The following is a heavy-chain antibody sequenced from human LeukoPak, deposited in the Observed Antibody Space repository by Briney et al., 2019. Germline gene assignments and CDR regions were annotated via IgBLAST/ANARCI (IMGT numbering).Heavy chain of an antibody. CDR3: AKVGYYYDSGSYYLGWFDP. J-gene: IGHJ5*02. CDR2: ITNSGENT. CDR1: GFSFPYG. D-gene: IGHD3-10*01. V-gene: IGHV3-23*01. Sequence: GGSLRLSCEASGFSFPYGMSWVRQAPGKGLEWVSGITNSGENTYYADSVKGRFTISRDNSKNTLFLEMNGLRVEDTAVYYCAKVGYYYDSGSYYLGWFDPWGQGTLVTVSS.